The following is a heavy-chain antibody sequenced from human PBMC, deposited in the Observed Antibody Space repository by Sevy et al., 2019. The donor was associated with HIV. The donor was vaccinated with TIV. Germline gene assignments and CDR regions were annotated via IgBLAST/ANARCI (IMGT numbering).Heavy chain of an antibody. CDR1: GFTFSPYW. D-gene: IGHD1-26*01. V-gene: IGHV3-7*01. J-gene: IGHJ4*02. CDR2: IRPDGSDK. Sequence: GGSLRLSCAASGFTFSPYWMTWVRQAPGKGLEWVANIRPDGSDKYYVDSVKGRFTSSRDNAKNSRYLQMNSLRADDAAMYYCARGVGLDCWGQGALVTVSS. CDR3: ARGVGLDC.